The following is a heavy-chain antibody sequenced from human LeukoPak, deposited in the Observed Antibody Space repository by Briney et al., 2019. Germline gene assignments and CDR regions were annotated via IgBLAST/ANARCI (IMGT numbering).Heavy chain of an antibody. J-gene: IGHJ6*03. CDR2: IRYDGSNK. Sequence: PGGSLRLSCAASGFTFSRYGMHWVRQAPGKGLEWVAFIRYDGSNKYYADSVKGRFTISRDNSKNTLYLQMNSLRAEDTAVYYCAKDRTSPGYCTNGVCPPKGLYYYYYMDVWGKGTTVTVSS. CDR3: AKDRTSPGYCTNGVCPPKGLYYYYYMDV. CDR1: GFTFSRYG. V-gene: IGHV3-30*02. D-gene: IGHD2-8*01.